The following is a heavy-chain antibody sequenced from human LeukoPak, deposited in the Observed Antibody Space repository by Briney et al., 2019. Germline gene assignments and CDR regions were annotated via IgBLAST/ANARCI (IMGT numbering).Heavy chain of an antibody. D-gene: IGHD2-21*01. CDR3: AKDRLFPNDVFDV. CDR1: GFTFSSYW. Sequence: GGSLRLSCAASGFTFSSYWMNWARQAPGKGLEWVAAINGGDGRIYYAGSVKGRFTISRDNSKNTLYLQMNSLRAEDTARYYCAKDRLFPNDVFDVWGQGTMVTVSS. CDR2: INGGDGRI. V-gene: IGHV3-23*01. J-gene: IGHJ3*01.